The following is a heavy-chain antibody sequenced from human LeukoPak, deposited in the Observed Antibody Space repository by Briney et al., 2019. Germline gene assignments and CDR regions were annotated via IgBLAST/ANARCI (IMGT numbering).Heavy chain of an antibody. D-gene: IGHD6-6*01. J-gene: IGHJ4*02. Sequence: PGGSLGLSCAASGFTFSDYYMSWIRQAPGKGLEWISYISSSGSTIYYADSVKGRFTISRDNARNSLYLQMNSLRAEDTAVYYCAREGAIASLRPYYFDYWGQGTLVTVSS. CDR1: GFTFSDYY. CDR2: ISSSGSTI. V-gene: IGHV3-11*01. CDR3: AREGAIASLRPYYFDY.